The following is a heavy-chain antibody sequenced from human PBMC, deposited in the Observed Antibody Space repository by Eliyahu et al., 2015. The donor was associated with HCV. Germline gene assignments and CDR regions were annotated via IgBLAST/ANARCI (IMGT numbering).Heavy chain of an antibody. CDR2: ISPYSGNT. D-gene: IGHD6-19*01. CDR3: ARDYSRGWQYYFDY. Sequence: QLVQSGGEVKKPGASVKVSCKASGYTFTSYGISWVRQAPGQGLEWMAWISPYSGNTKYAQKFQGRVAMTTDTSTSTAYMELRSLRSDDTALYFCARDYSRGWQYYFDYWGQGALVTVSS. CDR1: GYTFTSYG. J-gene: IGHJ4*02. V-gene: IGHV1-18*04.